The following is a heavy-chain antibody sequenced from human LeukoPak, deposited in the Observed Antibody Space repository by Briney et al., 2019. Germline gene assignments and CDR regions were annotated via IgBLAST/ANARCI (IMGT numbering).Heavy chain of an antibody. CDR3: ARVFFEAEELIRYYYYGMDV. CDR1: GGTFSSYA. Sequence: ASVKVSCKASGGTFSSYAISWVRQAPGQGLEWMGGIIPIFGTANYAQKFQGRVTITADESTSTAYMELSSLRSEDTAVCYCARVFFEAEELIRYYYYGMDVWGQGTTVTVSS. J-gene: IGHJ6*02. D-gene: IGHD3-3*01. V-gene: IGHV1-69*13. CDR2: IIPIFGTA.